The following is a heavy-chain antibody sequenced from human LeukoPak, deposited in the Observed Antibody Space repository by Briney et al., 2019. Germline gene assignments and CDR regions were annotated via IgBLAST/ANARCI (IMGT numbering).Heavy chain of an antibody. Sequence: GGSLRLSCAASGFTFSSYWMHWVRQAPGKGLVWVSRINTDGSSTSYADSVKGRFTISRDNAKNTLYLQMDSLRAEDTAVYYCAREGGVEEWGLLGAWGQGTLVTVSS. D-gene: IGHD1-26*01. CDR3: AREGGVEEWGLLGA. CDR1: GFTFSSYW. CDR2: INTDGSST. J-gene: IGHJ4*02. V-gene: IGHV3-74*01.